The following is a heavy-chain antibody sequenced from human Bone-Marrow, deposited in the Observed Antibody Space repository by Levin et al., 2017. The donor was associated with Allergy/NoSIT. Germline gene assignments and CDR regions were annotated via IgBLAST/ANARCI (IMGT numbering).Heavy chain of an antibody. V-gene: IGHV4-39*01. CDR3: AGRSPFGSSHMDV. CDR1: GGSIDSTTYY. CDR2: SYYSGAT. Sequence: SETLSLTCTVSGGSIDSTTYYWGWIRQPPGKGLEWIGCSYYSGATYYNPSLRSRVTISVDTSKNQFSLKLSSVTAADTAVYDCAGRSPFGSSHMDVWGQGTTVTVSS. D-gene: IGHD6-13*01. J-gene: IGHJ6*02.